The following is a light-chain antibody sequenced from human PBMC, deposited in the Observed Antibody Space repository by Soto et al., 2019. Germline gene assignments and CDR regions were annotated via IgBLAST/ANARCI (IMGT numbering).Light chain of an antibody. J-gene: IGKJ2*01. V-gene: IGKV3-20*01. Sequence: EIVLTQSPGTLSLSPWERATLSCRASQSVSSSYLSWFQQRPGQAPRLLIYGASSRATDIPDRFSGSGSGTDFTLTISRLEPEDFAVYYCQHYGRSPPYTFGQGTKLEIK. CDR1: QSVSSSY. CDR3: QHYGRSPPYT. CDR2: GAS.